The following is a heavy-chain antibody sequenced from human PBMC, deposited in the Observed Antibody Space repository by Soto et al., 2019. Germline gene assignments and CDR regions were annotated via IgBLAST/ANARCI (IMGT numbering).Heavy chain of an antibody. J-gene: IGHJ5*02. CDR3: AKGDNLGPKTGYAFDP. CDR2: TYFRSKWYN. V-gene: IGHV6-1*01. D-gene: IGHD5-12*01. CDR1: GDSVSSNTAS. Sequence: SQTLSLTCAISGDSVSSNTASWNWIRQSPSRGLEWLGRTYFRSKWYNDYAVSVKSRIIINPDTSNNQFSLQLNSVTPEDTAVYFCAKGDNLGPKTGYAFDPWGQGIMVPVSS.